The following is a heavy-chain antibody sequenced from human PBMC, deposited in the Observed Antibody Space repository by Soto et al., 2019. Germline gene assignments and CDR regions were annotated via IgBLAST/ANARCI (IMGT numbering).Heavy chain of an antibody. CDR3: ASPPGYCSGGSCYHFDY. D-gene: IGHD2-15*01. V-gene: IGHV1-69*01. CDR2: IIPIFGTA. J-gene: IGHJ4*02. CDR1: GGTFSSYA. Sequence: QVQLVQSGAEVKKPGTSVKVSCKASGGTFSSYAISWVRQAHGQGLEWMGGIIPIFGTANYAQKFQGRVTITADESTSTAYMELSSLRSEDTAVYYCASPPGYCSGGSCYHFDYWGQGTLVPVSS.